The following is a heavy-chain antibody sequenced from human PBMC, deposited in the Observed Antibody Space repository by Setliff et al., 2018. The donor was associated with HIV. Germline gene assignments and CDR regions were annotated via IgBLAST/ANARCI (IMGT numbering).Heavy chain of an antibody. J-gene: IGHJ4*02. CDR2: IIPIFDTA. CDR1: GGIFSSSA. V-gene: IGHV1-69*13. Sequence: SVKVSCKASGGIFSSSAISWVRQAPGQGLEWMGGIIPIFDTANYAQKFQGRVTITADESTSTAYMELSSLRSEDTAIYYCARDPYGYCTTTTCYVPGYWGQGTLVTVSS. D-gene: IGHD2-2*03. CDR3: ARDPYGYCTTTTCYVPGY.